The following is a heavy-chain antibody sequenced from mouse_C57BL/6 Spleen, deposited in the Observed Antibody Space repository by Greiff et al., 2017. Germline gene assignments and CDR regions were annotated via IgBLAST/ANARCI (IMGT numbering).Heavy chain of an antibody. Sequence: DVMLVEPGGGLVQPKGSLKLSCAASGFSFNTYAMNWVRQAPGQGLAWVARIRSTSNNYATYYADSVKDGFTISSDDSESMLFLQMNILITDDTAMYFFVRPNYDYAWFAYWGQGTLVTGSA. D-gene: IGHD2-4*01. J-gene: IGHJ3*01. CDR3: VRPNYDYAWFAY. CDR2: IRSTSNNYAT. CDR1: GFSFNTYA. V-gene: IGHV10-1*01.